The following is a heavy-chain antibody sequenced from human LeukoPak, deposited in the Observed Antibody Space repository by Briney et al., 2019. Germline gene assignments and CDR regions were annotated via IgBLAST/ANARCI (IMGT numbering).Heavy chain of an antibody. J-gene: IGHJ4*02. V-gene: IGHV3-30*02. D-gene: IGHD3-10*01. Sequence: GGSLRLSCAASGFTFSSYDMHWVRQAPGKGLEWVAFIRYDGSNKYYADSVKGRFIISRDNSKNTLYLQMSSVRAEDTAVYYCANENGGPDYWGQGTLVTVSS. CDR2: IRYDGSNK. CDR1: GFTFSSYD. CDR3: ANENGGPDY.